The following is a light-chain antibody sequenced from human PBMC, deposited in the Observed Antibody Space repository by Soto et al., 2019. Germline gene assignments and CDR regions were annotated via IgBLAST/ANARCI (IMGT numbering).Light chain of an antibody. J-gene: IGKJ2*01. Sequence: IVMTQSPDSLAVSLGERATINCKCSQNVLYSSNNKNYLAWYQQTPGQPPKLLIYWASTRESGVPDRFSGSGSGTDFTLTISSLQAEDVAVYYCQQYYSNPPTFGQGTKLEIK. CDR2: WAS. CDR3: QQYYSNPPT. V-gene: IGKV4-1*01. CDR1: QNVLYSSNNKNY.